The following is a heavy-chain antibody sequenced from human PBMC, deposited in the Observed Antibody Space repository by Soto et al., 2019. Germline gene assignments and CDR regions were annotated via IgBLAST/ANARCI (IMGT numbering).Heavy chain of an antibody. V-gene: IGHV4-34*01. CDR1: GGSISSYY. Sequence: SETLPLTCTVSGGSISSYYWSWIRQPPGKGLEWIGEINHSGSTNYNPSLKSRVTLSVDRSKNQFSLTLSSVTAADTAVYYCARGHYGGHGLDVWGQGTTVTVSS. CDR2: INHSGST. CDR3: ARGHYGGHGLDV. D-gene: IGHD4-17*01. J-gene: IGHJ6*02.